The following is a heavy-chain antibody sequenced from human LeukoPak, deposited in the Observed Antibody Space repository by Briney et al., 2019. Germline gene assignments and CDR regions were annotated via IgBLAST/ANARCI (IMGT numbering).Heavy chain of an antibody. J-gene: IGHJ3*02. CDR3: ARGTLYDFWSGYSAFDI. Sequence: QPGGSLRLSCAASGFTFSSYSMNWVRQAPGKGLEWVSYISSSSSTIYYADSVKGRFTISRDNAKNSLYLQMNSLRAEDTAVYYCARGTLYDFWSGYSAFDIWGQGTTVTVSS. CDR1: GFTFSSYS. D-gene: IGHD3-3*01. CDR2: ISSSSSTI. V-gene: IGHV3-48*01.